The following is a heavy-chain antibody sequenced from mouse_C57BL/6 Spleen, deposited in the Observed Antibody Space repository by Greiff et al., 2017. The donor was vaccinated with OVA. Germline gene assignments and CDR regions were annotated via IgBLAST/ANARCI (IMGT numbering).Heavy chain of an antibody. V-gene: IGHV1-61*01. Sequence: QVQLQQPGAELVRPGSSVKLSCKASGYTFTSYWMDWVKQRPGQGLEWIGNIYPSDSETHYNHKFKNKATLTVDKSSSTAYMQLSSLTSEDSAVYYCARCPYYYGSHGNYAMDYWGQGTSVTVSS. CDR1: GYTFTSYW. CDR2: IYPSDSET. J-gene: IGHJ4*01. D-gene: IGHD1-1*01. CDR3: ARCPYYYGSHGNYAMDY.